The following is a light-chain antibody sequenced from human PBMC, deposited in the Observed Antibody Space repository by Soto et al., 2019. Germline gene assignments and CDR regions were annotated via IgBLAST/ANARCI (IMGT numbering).Light chain of an antibody. V-gene: IGKV3-20*01. CDR3: QQYGSSPAVT. J-gene: IGKJ4*01. CDR2: GAS. Sequence: EIVLTQSPGTLSLSPVERATLSCRASQSVSSSYLAWYQQKPGQAPRLLIYGASSRATGIPDRFSGSGSGTDFTLTISRLEPEDFAVYYCQQYGSSPAVTFGGGTKVEIQ. CDR1: QSVSSSY.